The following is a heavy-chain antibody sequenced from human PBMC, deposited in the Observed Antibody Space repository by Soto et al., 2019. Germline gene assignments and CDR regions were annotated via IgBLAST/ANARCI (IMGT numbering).Heavy chain of an antibody. Sequence: EVQLLESGGRLLQPGGSLRLSCAASGFTFSSYAMSWVRQAPGKGLEWVSGISGSGLSTYYADSVRGRFTISRDNSKNTLYLPMNSLRADHTAVYYCAKDKHSNYLNWFDPWGQGTLVTVSS. V-gene: IGHV3-23*01. CDR3: AKDKHSNYLNWFDP. CDR2: ISGSGLST. CDR1: GFTFSSYA. J-gene: IGHJ5*02. D-gene: IGHD6-13*01.